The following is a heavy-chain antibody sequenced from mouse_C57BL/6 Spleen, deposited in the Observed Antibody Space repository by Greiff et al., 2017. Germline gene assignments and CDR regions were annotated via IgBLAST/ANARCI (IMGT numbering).Heavy chain of an antibody. CDR3: TGGWLLRLYGY. CDR2: IRLNSDNYAT. J-gene: IGHJ2*01. D-gene: IGHD2-3*01. Sequence: EVQLVESGGGLVQPGGSMKLSCVASGFTFSNYWMNWVRQSPEKGLEWVAQIRLNSDNYATNYAESVKGRFTISRDYSKSSVYLQMNNLRAEDTGIYCCTGGWLLRLYGYWGQGTTLTVSS. CDR1: GFTFSNYW. V-gene: IGHV6-3*01.